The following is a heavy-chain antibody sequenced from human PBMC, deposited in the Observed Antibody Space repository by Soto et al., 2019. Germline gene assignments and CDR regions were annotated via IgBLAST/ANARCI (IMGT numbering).Heavy chain of an antibody. CDR2: INHSGST. V-gene: IGHV4-34*01. CDR1: GGSFSGYY. CDR3: ARVEPTIPGTGHFNY. D-gene: IGHD2-21*01. Sequence: SETLSLTCAVYGGSFSGYYWSWIRQPPGKGLEWIGEINHSGSTNYNPSLKSRATISVDTSKNQFSMNLSSVPEEASDVYYCARVEPTIPGTGHFNYWCEGTQVTI. J-gene: IGHJ4*02.